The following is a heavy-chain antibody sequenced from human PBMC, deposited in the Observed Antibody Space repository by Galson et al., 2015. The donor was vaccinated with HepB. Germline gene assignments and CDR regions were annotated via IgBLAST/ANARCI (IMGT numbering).Heavy chain of an antibody. Sequence: TDYNAPVKGRFTISRDDSKNRLYLQMDRLKTEDTAVYYCTTDVYYSTYWSWLDPWGQGTLVTVSS. J-gene: IGHJ5*02. D-gene: IGHD2-2*01. CDR3: TTDVYYSTYWSWLDP. CDR2: T. V-gene: IGHV3-15*01.